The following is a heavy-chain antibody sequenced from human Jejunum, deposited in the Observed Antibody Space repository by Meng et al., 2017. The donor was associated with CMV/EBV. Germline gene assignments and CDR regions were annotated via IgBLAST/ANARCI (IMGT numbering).Heavy chain of an antibody. CDR3: AGGLGGTIDY. J-gene: IGHJ4*02. CDR2: IIPVFDKT. CDR1: GSPFSHSA. Sequence: CKPPGSPFSHSATRWVRQAPGQGLEWLGNIIPVFDKTNYAQKFQGRVTITADRSTNTAYMELSSLRSDDTAVYYCAGGLGGTIDYWGQGTLVTVSS. V-gene: IGHV1-69*04. D-gene: IGHD1-26*01.